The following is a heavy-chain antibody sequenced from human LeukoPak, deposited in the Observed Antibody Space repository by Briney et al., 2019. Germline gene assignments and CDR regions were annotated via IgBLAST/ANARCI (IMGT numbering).Heavy chain of an antibody. D-gene: IGHD6-19*01. CDR1: GLTFSNYW. V-gene: IGHV3-7*01. Sequence: GGSLRLSCAASGLTFSNYWMNWVRQAPGKGLEWVANIKQDGSEKFYVDSVRGRFTISRDNAKNSLYLQMDTLRADDTAIHYCASGSGWYIDSWGQGTLVTVSS. CDR2: IKQDGSEK. J-gene: IGHJ4*02. CDR3: ASGSGWYIDS.